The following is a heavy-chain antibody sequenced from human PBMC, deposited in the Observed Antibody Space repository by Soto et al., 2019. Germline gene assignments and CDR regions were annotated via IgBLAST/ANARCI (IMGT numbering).Heavy chain of an antibody. Sequence: GESLKISCKGSGYNFAGYWIAWVRQMPGKGLELMGIIYPSDSDTRYRPSFQGQVTISADKSISSAYLQWSSLRASDTAMYDCARGGVSTRTFDYWGQGTPVTVSS. CDR2: IYPSDSDT. CDR1: GYNFAGYW. V-gene: IGHV5-51*01. D-gene: IGHD3-3*01. J-gene: IGHJ4*02. CDR3: ARGGVSTRTFDY.